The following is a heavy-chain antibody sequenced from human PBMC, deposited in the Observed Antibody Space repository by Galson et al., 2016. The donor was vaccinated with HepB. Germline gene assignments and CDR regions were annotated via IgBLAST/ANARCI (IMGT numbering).Heavy chain of an antibody. J-gene: IGHJ4*02. Sequence: SLRLSCAASGFASKNYGMHWVRQAPGKGLEWVAADSMDGRRKWYAESVKGRFTISRDNFNNMLFQQMSSLRPDDTAVYFCARRHEYCPPVGCSVDYWGQGTLVSVSS. CDR3: ARRHEYCPPVGCSVDY. CDR2: DSMDGRRK. V-gene: IGHV3-30*03. CDR1: GFASKNYG. D-gene: IGHD2/OR15-2a*01.